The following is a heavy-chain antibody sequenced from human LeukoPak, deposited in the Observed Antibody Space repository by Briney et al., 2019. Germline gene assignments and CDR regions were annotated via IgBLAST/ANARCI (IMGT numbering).Heavy chain of an antibody. CDR1: GFTFSSYW. J-gene: IGHJ6*03. V-gene: IGHV3-7*03. CDR2: IKQGGSEK. Sequence: GGSLRLSCAASGFTFSSYWMSWVRQAPGKGLEWVANIKQGGSEKYYVDSVKGRFTISRDNSKNSLYLQMNSLRTEDTALYYCARGERPAAIDYYYYYMDVWGKGTTVTVSS. CDR3: ARGERPAAIDYYYYYMDV. D-gene: IGHD2-2*01.